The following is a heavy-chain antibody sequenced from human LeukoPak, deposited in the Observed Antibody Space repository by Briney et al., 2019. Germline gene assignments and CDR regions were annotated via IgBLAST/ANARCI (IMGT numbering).Heavy chain of an antibody. J-gene: IGHJ6*03. CDR2: INHSGST. CDR3: ARGLGLRFLEWLLTDYMDV. V-gene: IGHV4-34*01. CDR1: GGSFSGYY. D-gene: IGHD3-3*01. Sequence: SETLSLTCAVYGGSFSGYYWSWIRQPPGKGLEWIGEINHSGSTNYNPSLKSRVTISVDTSKNQFSLKLSSVTAADTAVYYCARGLGLRFLEWLLTDYMDVWGKGTTVTVSS.